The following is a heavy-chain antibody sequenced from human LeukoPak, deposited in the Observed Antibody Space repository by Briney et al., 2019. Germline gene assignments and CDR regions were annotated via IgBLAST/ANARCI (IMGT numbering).Heavy chain of an antibody. Sequence: GGSLRLSWAACAFTVSRNYMTSVRQAPGKGLEWVSVVYTGGSTYSADSVKGRFTISRDNSKNTLYLQMNSLRSKDTVLYYCARESECSGWYDYWGQGTLVTVSS. V-gene: IGHV3-53*05. CDR3: ARESECSGWYDY. D-gene: IGHD6-19*01. CDR2: VYTGGST. CDR1: AFTVSRNY. J-gene: IGHJ4*02.